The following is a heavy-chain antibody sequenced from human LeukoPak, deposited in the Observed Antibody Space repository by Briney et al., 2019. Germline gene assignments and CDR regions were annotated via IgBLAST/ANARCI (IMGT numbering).Heavy chain of an antibody. J-gene: IGHJ6*03. V-gene: IGHV3-21*06. Sequence: GGPLTLLCSPSGFPFRSYSMKGLRQAPGKGGEGVSCISSSSCYIYYAASVTGRFSISRGKAKNSLYLHVNSLRAEATAVYYCARDLSSSCWDCYYYYMDVWGKGTTVTVSS. CDR1: GFPFRSYS. CDR2: ISSSSCYI. CDR3: ARDLSSSCWDCYYYYMDV. D-gene: IGHD3-16*01.